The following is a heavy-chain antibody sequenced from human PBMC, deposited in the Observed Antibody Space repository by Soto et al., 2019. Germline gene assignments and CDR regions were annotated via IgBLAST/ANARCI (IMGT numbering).Heavy chain of an antibody. D-gene: IGHD1-1*01. Sequence: ASLKVSCKPSGYTFSTHAMHWVRQAPGQSLEWMGWINGGTGQTKHSHRFQDRVSITRDTSASTAYMELSSLRSEDTAVYYCARGKGMEENYYYYGLDIWGQGTTVTVSS. CDR1: GYTFSTHA. V-gene: IGHV1-3*01. J-gene: IGHJ6*02. CDR3: ARGKGMEENYYYYGLDI. CDR2: INGGTGQT.